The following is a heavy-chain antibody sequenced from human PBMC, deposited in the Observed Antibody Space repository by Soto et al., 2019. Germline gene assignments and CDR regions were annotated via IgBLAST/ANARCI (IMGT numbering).Heavy chain of an antibody. J-gene: IGHJ6*02. Sequence: QVQLEESGGGLVKPGGSLRLSCAASGFNFRDYYFNWIRRAPGKGLEWVSYISGSGSIIYYADSVKGRFTISRDNAKNSVYLQMNSLRDEDTAVYYWARDHESSGKIHYDYGMDVWGQGTTVTVS. D-gene: IGHD3-22*01. CDR1: GFNFRDYY. CDR2: ISGSGSII. CDR3: ARDHESSGKIHYDYGMDV. V-gene: IGHV3-11*01.